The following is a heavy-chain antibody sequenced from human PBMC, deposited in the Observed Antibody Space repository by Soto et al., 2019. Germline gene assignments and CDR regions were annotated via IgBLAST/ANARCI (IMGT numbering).Heavy chain of an antibody. Sequence: ASVKVSCKASGYTFTSYGISWVRQAPGQGLEWMGWISAYNGNTNYAQKLQGRVTMTTDTSTSTAYMELRSLRSDDTAVYYCARDGGPPHRTTLVHGMDVWGQGTTVTVSS. D-gene: IGHD3-16*01. V-gene: IGHV1-18*01. CDR1: GYTFTSYG. J-gene: IGHJ6*02. CDR2: ISAYNGNT. CDR3: ARDGGPPHRTTLVHGMDV.